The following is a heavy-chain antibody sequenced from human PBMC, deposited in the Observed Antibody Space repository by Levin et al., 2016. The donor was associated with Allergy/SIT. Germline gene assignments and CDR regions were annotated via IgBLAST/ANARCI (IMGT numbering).Heavy chain of an antibody. D-gene: IGHD3-22*01. V-gene: IGHV3-30*04. CDR3: AQEIAWFQGFDV. J-gene: IGHJ3*01. CDR2: VAHDGTHK. Sequence: WIRQPPGKGLEWVAVVAHDGTHKYYADSVKGRFTISRDNSKNTLFLEMNSLRPEDTAMYICAQEIAWFQGFDVWGQGTMVTVSS.